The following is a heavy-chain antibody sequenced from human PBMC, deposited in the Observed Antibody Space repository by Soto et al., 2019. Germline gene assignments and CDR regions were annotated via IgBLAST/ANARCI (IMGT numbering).Heavy chain of an antibody. CDR1: GYTFTSYA. J-gene: IGHJ2*01. Sequence: ASVKVSCKASGYTFTSYAMHWVRQAPGQRPKWMGWINAGNGNTKYSQKFQGRVTITRDTSVSTVYMELSSLIFEDTAVYYCARGGSFYWYFDLCGRGILVTVSS. V-gene: IGHV1-3*01. CDR2: INAGNGNT. CDR3: ARGGSFYWYFDL. D-gene: IGHD1-26*01.